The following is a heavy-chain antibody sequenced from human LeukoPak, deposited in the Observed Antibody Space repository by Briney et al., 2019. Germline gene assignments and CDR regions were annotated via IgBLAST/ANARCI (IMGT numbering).Heavy chain of an antibody. V-gene: IGHV1-2*02. D-gene: IGHD3-3*01. CDR2: INPNSGGT. J-gene: IGHJ5*02. CDR1: GYTFTGYY. Sequence: ASVKVSCKASGYTFTGYYMHWVRQAPGQGLEWMGWINPNSGGTNYAQKFQGRVTMTRDTSISTAYMELSSLRSEDTAVYYCARGYYDFWSGSKIYNWFDPWGQGTLVTVSS. CDR3: ARGYYDFWSGSKIYNWFDP.